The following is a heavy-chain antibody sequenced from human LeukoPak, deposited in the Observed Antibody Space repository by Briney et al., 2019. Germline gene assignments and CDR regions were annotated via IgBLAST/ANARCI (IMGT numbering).Heavy chain of an antibody. CDR3: ARGPYGGNSYAFDI. CDR2: IYHSGST. CDR1: GYSISSGYY. Sequence: SETLSLTCTVSGYSISSGYYWGWIRQPPGKGLEWIGSIYHSGSTYYNPSLKSRVTISVDTSKNQFSLKLSSVTAADTAVYYCARGPYGGNSYAFDIWGQGTMVTVSS. D-gene: IGHD4-23*01. V-gene: IGHV4-38-2*02. J-gene: IGHJ3*02.